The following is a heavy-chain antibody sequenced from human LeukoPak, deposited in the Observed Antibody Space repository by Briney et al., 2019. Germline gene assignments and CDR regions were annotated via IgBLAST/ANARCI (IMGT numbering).Heavy chain of an antibody. J-gene: IGHJ5*02. CDR3: ASSDGNWFDP. D-gene: IGHD1-26*01. Sequence: GASVKVSCTASGGTFSSYAISWVRQAPGQGLEWMGGIIPIFGTANYAQKFQGRVTITADESTSTAYMELSSLRSEDTAVYYCASSDGNWFDPWGQGTLVTVSS. CDR2: IIPIFGTA. CDR1: GGTFSSYA. V-gene: IGHV1-69*13.